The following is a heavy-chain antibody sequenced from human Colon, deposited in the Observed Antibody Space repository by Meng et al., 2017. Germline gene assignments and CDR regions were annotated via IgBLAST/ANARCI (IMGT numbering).Heavy chain of an antibody. J-gene: IGHJ5*01. CDR2: IDHSGTT. CDR1: GDSITSGGYY. Sequence: QVPPLEAGPGLVKPSQTLPLTCNVSGDSITSGGYYWSWIRQHPGKGLEWIGYIDHSGTTYDNPSLKTRLTMSVDTSKNQFSLKLTSVTAADTAVYYCARVVSLVVKGNWFDSWGQGTLVTVSS. CDR3: ARVVSLVVKGNWFDS. V-gene: IGHV4-31*03. D-gene: IGHD2-15*01.